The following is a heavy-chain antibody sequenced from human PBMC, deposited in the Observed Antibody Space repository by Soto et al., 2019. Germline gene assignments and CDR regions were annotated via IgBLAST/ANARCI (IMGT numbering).Heavy chain of an antibody. D-gene: IGHD3-22*01. V-gene: IGHV7-4-1*01. Sequence: EASVKVSCKASGYTFTSYAMNWVRQAPGQGLEWMGWIDTNTGNPTYAQGFTGRFVFSLDTSVSTAYLQICSLKAEDTAVYYCAREYDSSGYYLYYYYYGMDVWGQGTTVTVSS. CDR3: AREYDSSGYYLYYYYYGMDV. CDR1: GYTFTSYA. J-gene: IGHJ6*02. CDR2: IDTNTGNP.